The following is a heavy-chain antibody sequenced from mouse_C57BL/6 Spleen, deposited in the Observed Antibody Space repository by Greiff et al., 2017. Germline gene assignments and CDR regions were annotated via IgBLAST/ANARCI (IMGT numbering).Heavy chain of an antibody. Sequence: EVQRVESGGGLVKPGGSLKLSCAASGFTFSSYTMSWVRQTPGKRLEWVATISGGGGNTYYPDSVKGRFTISRDNAKNTLYLQMSSLRSEYTALYYCARRIYSDYDGFDYWGQGTTLTVSS. CDR1: GFTFSSYT. CDR3: ARRIYSDYDGFDY. CDR2: ISGGGGNT. D-gene: IGHD2-4*01. V-gene: IGHV5-9*01. J-gene: IGHJ2*01.